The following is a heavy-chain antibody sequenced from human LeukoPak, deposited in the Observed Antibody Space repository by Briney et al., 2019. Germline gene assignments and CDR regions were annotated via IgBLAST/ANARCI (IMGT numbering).Heavy chain of an antibody. CDR2: IHYSGST. CDR3: ARKGLGRRDGFDV. Sequence: PSETLSLTCTVSSGSISSYYWSWIRQPPGKGLEWIGYIHYSGSTNYNPSLKSRVIISVDTSKNQFSLKLSSVTAADTAVYYCARKGLGRRDGFDVWGQGTMVTVSS. J-gene: IGHJ3*01. D-gene: IGHD3/OR15-3a*01. V-gene: IGHV4-59*01. CDR1: SGSISSYY.